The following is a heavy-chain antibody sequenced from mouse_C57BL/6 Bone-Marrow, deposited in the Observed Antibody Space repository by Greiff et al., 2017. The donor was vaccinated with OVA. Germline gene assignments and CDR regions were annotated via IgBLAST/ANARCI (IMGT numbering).Heavy chain of an antibody. CDR1: GYTFTSYW. Sequence: EVKVVESGTVLARPGASVKMSCKTSGYTFTSYWMHWVKQRPGQGLEWIGAIYPGNSDTSYNQKFKGKAKLTAVTSASTAYMELSSLTNEDSAVYYCTRFVTPTVYYFDYWGQGTTLTVSS. J-gene: IGHJ2*01. CDR3: TRFVTPTVYYFDY. CDR2: IYPGNSDT. V-gene: IGHV1-5*01. D-gene: IGHD1-2*01.